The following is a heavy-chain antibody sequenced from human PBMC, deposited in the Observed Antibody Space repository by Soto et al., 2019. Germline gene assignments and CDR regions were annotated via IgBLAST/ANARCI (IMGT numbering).Heavy chain of an antibody. J-gene: IGHJ6*02. CDR3: ASSGYSYYTGASSYYYYYGMDV. CDR2: IYYSGST. D-gene: IGHD5-18*01. CDR1: GGSISSYY. Sequence: SETLSLTCTVSGGSISSYYWSWIRQPPGKGLEWIGYIYYSGSTNYNPSLKSRVTISVDTSKNQFSLKLSSVTAADTAVYYCASSGYSYYTGASSYYYYYGMDVWGQGTTVTVSS. V-gene: IGHV4-59*01.